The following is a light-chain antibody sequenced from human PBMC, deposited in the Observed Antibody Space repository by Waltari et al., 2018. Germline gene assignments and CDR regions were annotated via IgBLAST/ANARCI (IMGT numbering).Light chain of an antibody. CDR1: GSGVGSFNL. CDR3: FSYAGSNIYV. J-gene: IGLJ1*01. V-gene: IGLV2-23*01. CDR2: EDN. Sequence: QSALTQPASVSGSPGQSITISCAGTGSGVGSFNLVSWYQQHPGRPPKLIIYEDNKRPSGVSSRFSGSKSGNTASLTISGLQTEDEAEYYCFSYAGSNIYVFASGTKVTVL.